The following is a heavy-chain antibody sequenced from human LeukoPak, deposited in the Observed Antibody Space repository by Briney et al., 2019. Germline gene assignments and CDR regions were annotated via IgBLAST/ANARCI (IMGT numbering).Heavy chain of an antibody. V-gene: IGHV4-34*01. CDR1: GGSFSGYY. CDR3: ARDSGYSGYDPIDYYYYGMDV. D-gene: IGHD5-12*01. J-gene: IGHJ6*02. Sequence: SETLSLTCAVYGGSFSGYYWSWIRQPPGKGLEWIGEINHSGSTNYNPSLKSRVTISVDTSENQFSLKLSSVTAADTAVYYCARDSGYSGYDPIDYYYYGMDVWGQGTTVTVSS. CDR2: INHSGST.